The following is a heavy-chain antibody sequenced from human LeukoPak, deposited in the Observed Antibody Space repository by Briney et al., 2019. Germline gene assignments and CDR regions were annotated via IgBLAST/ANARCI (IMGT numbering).Heavy chain of an antibody. Sequence: ASETLSLTCIVSGGSITNYIYQWAWIRQPPGKGLECVGTIYYSGSTSYNPSLKSRVTISADTSKNQFSLKLSSVTAADTAVYYCARGRGYSDSSIYYFDYWGQGTLVTVS. CDR2: IYYSGST. CDR3: ARGRGYSDSSIYYFDY. D-gene: IGHD3-22*01. V-gene: IGHV4-39*01. J-gene: IGHJ4*02. CDR1: GGSITNYIYQ.